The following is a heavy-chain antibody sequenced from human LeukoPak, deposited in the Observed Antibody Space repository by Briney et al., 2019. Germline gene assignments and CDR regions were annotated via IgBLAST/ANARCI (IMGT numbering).Heavy chain of an antibody. J-gene: IGHJ4*02. CDR2: INPNSGGT. Sequence: ASVKVSCKASGYTFTGYYMHWVRQAPGQGLEWMGWINPNSGGTNYAQKFQGRVTMTRDTSISTAYMELSRLRSDDTAVYYCARGVVDWNGVSDYWGQGTLVTVSS. CDR1: GYTFTGYY. V-gene: IGHV1-2*02. D-gene: IGHD1-1*01. CDR3: ARGVVDWNGVSDY.